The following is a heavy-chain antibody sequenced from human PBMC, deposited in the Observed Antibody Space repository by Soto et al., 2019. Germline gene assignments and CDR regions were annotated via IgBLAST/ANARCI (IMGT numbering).Heavy chain of an antibody. J-gene: IGHJ4*02. Sequence: QVQLQESGPGLVKPSQTLSLTCTVSGGSITSSGYYWSWIRQHPGEGLEWIGLTSNSGSTSYNPSLKIRVTISVDTSSNQFSLNLKSVTAADTAVYYCARGGGSTKVDYWGQGTLVTVSP. CDR2: TSNSGST. CDR3: ARGGGSTKVDY. D-gene: IGHD2-2*01. V-gene: IGHV4-31*03. CDR1: GGSITSSGYY.